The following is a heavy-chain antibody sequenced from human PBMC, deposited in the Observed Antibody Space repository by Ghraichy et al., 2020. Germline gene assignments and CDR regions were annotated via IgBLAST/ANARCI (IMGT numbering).Heavy chain of an antibody. V-gene: IGHV1-69*02. Sequence: SVKVSCKASGGTFSSYTISWVRQAPGQGLEWMGRIIPILGIANYAQKFQGRVTITADKSTSTAYMELSSLRSEDTAVYYCARGGYSSGWYGLGSVGYYYYGMDVWGQGTTVTVSS. CDR3: ARGGYSSGWYGLGSVGYYYYGMDV. CDR2: IIPILGIA. CDR1: GGTFSSYT. D-gene: IGHD6-19*01. J-gene: IGHJ6*02.